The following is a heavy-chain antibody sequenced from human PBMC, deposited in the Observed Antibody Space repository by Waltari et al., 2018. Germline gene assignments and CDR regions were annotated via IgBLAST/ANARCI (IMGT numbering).Heavy chain of an antibody. CDR3: ARVRREYSSSLAY. CDR2: KNPNSGNT. D-gene: IGHD6-6*01. CDR1: GYTVTSYD. Sequence: QVQLVQSGAEVKKPGASVKVSCKASGYTVTSYDINWVRKATGQGLEWMGWKNPNSGNTGYAQKCQGRVTMTRNTSISTAYMELSSLRSEDTAVYYCARVRREYSSSLAYWGQGTLVTVSS. V-gene: IGHV1-8*01. J-gene: IGHJ1*01.